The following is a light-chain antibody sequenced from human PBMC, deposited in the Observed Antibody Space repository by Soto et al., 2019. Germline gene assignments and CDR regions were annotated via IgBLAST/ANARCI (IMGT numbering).Light chain of an antibody. CDR1: SSDVGAYSY. CDR2: EAS. V-gene: IGLV2-14*01. Sequence: QSVLTQPASVSGSPGQSITISCTGTSSDVGAYSYVSWYQHHPGKAPKLVIYEASNRPSGLSNRFSGSKSGNTASLTISGLQAEDEADYFCSSYTTTKEVFGTGTKVTVL. CDR3: SSYTTTKEV. J-gene: IGLJ1*01.